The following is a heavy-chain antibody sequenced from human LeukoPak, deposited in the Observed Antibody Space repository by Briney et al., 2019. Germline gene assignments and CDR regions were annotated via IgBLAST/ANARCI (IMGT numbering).Heavy chain of an antibody. CDR3: AKATLSSWYYFDY. CDR2: ISSSSSTI. CDR1: GFTFSSYS. J-gene: IGHJ4*02. V-gene: IGHV3-48*04. D-gene: IGHD6-13*01. Sequence: GGSLRLSCAASGFTFSSYSMNWVRQAPGKGLEWVSYISSSSSTIYYADSVKGRFTISRDNAKNSLYLQMNSLRAEDTAVYYCAKATLSSWYYFDYWGQGTLVTVSS.